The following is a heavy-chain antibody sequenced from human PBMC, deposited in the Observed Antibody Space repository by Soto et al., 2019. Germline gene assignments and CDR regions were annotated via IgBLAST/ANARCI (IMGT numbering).Heavy chain of an antibody. Sequence: ASVKFFCKASGYTFTGYYMHWVRQAPGQGLEWMGWINPNSGGTNYAQKFQGRVTMTRDTSISTAYMELSRLRSDDTAVYYGARDIWVRDGYNYVGYWGQGTLVTVSS. CDR2: INPNSGGT. J-gene: IGHJ4*02. D-gene: IGHD5-12*01. CDR3: ARDIWVRDGYNYVGY. V-gene: IGHV1-2*02. CDR1: GYTFTGYY.